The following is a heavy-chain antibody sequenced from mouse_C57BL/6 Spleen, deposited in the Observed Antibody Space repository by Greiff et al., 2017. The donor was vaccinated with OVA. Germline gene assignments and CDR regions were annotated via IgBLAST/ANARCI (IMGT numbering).Heavy chain of an antibody. D-gene: IGHD3-2*02. J-gene: IGHJ3*01. CDR2: IRNKANNHAT. V-gene: IGHV6-6*01. CDR3: TGSSGYGPFAY. CDR1: GFTFSDAW. Sequence: EVQGVESGGGLVQPGGSMKLSCAASGFTFSDAWMDWVRQSPEKGLEWVAEIRNKANNHATYYAESVKGRFTISRDDSKSSVYLQMNSLRAEDTGIYYCTGSSGYGPFAYWGQGTLVTVSA.